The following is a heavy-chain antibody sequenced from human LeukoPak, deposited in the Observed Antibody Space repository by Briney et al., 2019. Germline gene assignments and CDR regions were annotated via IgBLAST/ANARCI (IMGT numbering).Heavy chain of an antibody. Sequence: QTGGSLRLSCAASGFTFSDYEMNWVRQTPGKGLEWVSYIGTSGSRVFYADSVKGRFTISRDNAKNSLYLQMNSLRAEDTALYYCAKDTGPDIVVVPAAKKYGYYYGMDVWGQGTTVTVSS. V-gene: IGHV3-48*03. CDR3: AKDTGPDIVVVPAAKKYGYYYGMDV. D-gene: IGHD2-2*01. CDR2: IGTSGSRV. J-gene: IGHJ6*02. CDR1: GFTFSDYE.